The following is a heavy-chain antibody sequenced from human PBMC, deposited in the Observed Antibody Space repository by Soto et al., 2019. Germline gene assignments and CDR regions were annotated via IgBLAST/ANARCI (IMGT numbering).Heavy chain of an antibody. CDR2: ISGSGGST. V-gene: IGHV3-23*01. J-gene: IGHJ4*02. CDR3: AKVGVGIMVARPQKTYYFDY. Sequence: GGSLRLSCAASGFTFSSYAMSWVRQAPGKGLEWVSAISGSGGSTYYADSVKGRFTISRDNSKNTLYLQMNSLRAEDTAVYYCAKVGVGIMVARPQKTYYFDYWGQGTLVTVSS. CDR1: GFTFSSYA. D-gene: IGHD2-21*01.